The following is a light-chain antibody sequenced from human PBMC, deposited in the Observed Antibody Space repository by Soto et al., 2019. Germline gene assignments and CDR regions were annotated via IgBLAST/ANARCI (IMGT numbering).Light chain of an antibody. V-gene: IGKV3D-20*02. CDR3: QKYNNWPWT. CDR2: GES. CDR1: QSVTDNY. J-gene: IGKJ1*01. Sequence: EIVLTQSPATLSLSPGERATLSCRASQSVTDNYLAWYQQKTGQAPRLVISGESSRTSGIPDRFSASGSGTDLNLTISRLQSEDFAVYYCQKYNNWPWTCGQGTKVDIK.